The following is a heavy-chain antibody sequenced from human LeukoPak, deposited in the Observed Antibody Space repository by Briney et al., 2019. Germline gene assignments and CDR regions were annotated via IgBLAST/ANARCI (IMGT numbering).Heavy chain of an antibody. CDR2: INPNSGGT. CDR3: ARDDSEVGAFDI. J-gene: IGHJ3*02. CDR1: GYTFTGYD. Sequence: GASVKVSCKASGYTFTGYDMHWVRQAPGQGLEWMGWINPNSGGTNYAQKFQGRVTMTRDTSISTAYMELSRLRSDDTAVYYCARDDSEVGAFDIWGQGTMVTVSS. V-gene: IGHV1-2*02. D-gene: IGHD1-26*01.